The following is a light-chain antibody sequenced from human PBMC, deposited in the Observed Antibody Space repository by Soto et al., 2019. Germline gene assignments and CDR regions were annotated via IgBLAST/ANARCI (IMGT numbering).Light chain of an antibody. CDR1: QSVSSSY. Sequence: EIVLTQSPGTLSLSPGERATLSCRASQSVSSSYLAWYQHKPGQAPRLLIYGASSRATGISDRFSGSGSGTDFTLTISRLEPEDFAVYYCQQYGSSSWTFGQGTKV. V-gene: IGKV3-20*01. CDR2: GAS. J-gene: IGKJ1*01. CDR3: QQYGSSSWT.